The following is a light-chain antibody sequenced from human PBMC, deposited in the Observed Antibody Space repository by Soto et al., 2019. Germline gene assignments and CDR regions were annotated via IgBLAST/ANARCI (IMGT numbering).Light chain of an antibody. CDR3: QQYNTWPFT. J-gene: IGKJ3*01. CDR2: SAS. CDR1: QNVNID. Sequence: EIVLTQSPATLSVSPGESATLSCRASQNVNIDLVWYQQKPGQAPKVLMFSASARETGIPARFSGGGSETEFTLTISCLQPEDSAVYYCQQYNTWPFTFGPGTKVDIK. V-gene: IGKV3D-15*01.